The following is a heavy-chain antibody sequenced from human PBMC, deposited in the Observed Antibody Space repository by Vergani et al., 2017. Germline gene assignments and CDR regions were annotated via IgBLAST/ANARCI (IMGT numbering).Heavy chain of an antibody. V-gene: IGHV3-9*01. CDR1: GFTFDDYA. J-gene: IGHJ4*02. CDR3: AKAPRYYGSGSPQSIDY. Sequence: EVQLVESGGGLVQPGRSLRLSCAASGFTFDDYAMHWVRQAPGKGLEWVSGISWNSGSIGYADSVKGRFTISRDTSKNTLYLQMNSLRAEDTAVYYCAKAPRYYGSGSPQSIDYWGQGTLVTVSS. CDR2: ISWNSGSI. D-gene: IGHD3-10*01.